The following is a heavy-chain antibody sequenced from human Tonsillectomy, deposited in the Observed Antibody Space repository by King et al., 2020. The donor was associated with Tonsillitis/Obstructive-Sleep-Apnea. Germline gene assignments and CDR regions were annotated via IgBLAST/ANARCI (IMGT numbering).Heavy chain of an antibody. Sequence: VQLVESGGGVVQPGRSLRLSCAASGFTFSSYGMHWVRQAPGKGLEWGAVISYDGSNKYYAYSVQGRCSHSRENSKNTLYLQMKSLGAEDTAGYYCAKDRFSAGPNGYDYDFWSGYWDYYYMDVWGKGTTVTVSS. J-gene: IGHJ6*03. D-gene: IGHD3-3*01. CDR3: AKDRFSAGPNGYDYDFWSGYWDYYYMDV. CDR2: ISYDGSNK. V-gene: IGHV3-30*18. CDR1: GFTFSSYG.